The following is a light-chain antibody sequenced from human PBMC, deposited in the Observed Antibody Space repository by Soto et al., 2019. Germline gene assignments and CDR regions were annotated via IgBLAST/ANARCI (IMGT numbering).Light chain of an antibody. CDR3: SSYTSSSTLVL. CDR2: EVS. Sequence: QSALTQPASVSGSPGQSITISCTGTSSDIGGYIYVSWYQHHPGEAPKLMIYEVSNRPSGVSNRFSGSKSGNTASLTVSGLQAEDEADYYCSSYTSSSTLVLFGGGTKLTVL. V-gene: IGLV2-14*01. CDR1: SSDIGGYIY. J-gene: IGLJ2*01.